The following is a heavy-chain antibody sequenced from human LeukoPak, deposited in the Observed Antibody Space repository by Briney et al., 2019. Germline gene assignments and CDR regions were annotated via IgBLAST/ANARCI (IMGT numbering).Heavy chain of an antibody. CDR3: ARGEGNYVWGGYRYSYYFDY. CDR1: GGSVSSGSYY. CDR2: IYYSGST. J-gene: IGHJ4*02. D-gene: IGHD3-16*02. Sequence: PSETLSLTCTVSGGSVSSGSYYWSWIRQPPGKGLEWIGYIYYSGSTNYNPSLKSRVTISVDTSKNQFSLKLSSVTAADTAVYYCARGEGNYVWGGYRYSYYFDYWGQGTLVTVSS. V-gene: IGHV4-61*01.